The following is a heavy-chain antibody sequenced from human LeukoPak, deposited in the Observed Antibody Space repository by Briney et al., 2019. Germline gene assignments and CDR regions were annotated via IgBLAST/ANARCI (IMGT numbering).Heavy chain of an antibody. D-gene: IGHD1-26*01. Sequence: GGSVRLSCAASGFTFNNAWMSWVRQAPGKGLEWVGRIKSKADGGTTDYAAPVKGRFTISRDDSKNTLYLQMNSLKIEDTAVYYCTRIIKSGSFDYWGQGVLVTVSS. CDR2: IKSKADGGTT. J-gene: IGHJ4*02. CDR3: TRIIKSGSFDY. CDR1: GFTFNNAW. V-gene: IGHV3-15*01.